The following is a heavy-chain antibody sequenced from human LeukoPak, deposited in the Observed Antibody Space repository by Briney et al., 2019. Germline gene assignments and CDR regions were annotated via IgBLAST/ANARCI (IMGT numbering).Heavy chain of an antibody. CDR1: GGSISSYY. V-gene: IGHV4-59*12. J-gene: IGHJ4*02. Sequence: SEALSLTCSVSGGSISSYYWRWIRQPPGRGVGWIGYIYYSGSTNYNPSLKSRVTISVDTSKNQFSLKLSSVTAADTAVYYCARGVGAFLYFDYWGQGTLVTVSS. CDR3: ARGVGAFLYFDY. CDR2: IYYSGST. D-gene: IGHD1-26*01.